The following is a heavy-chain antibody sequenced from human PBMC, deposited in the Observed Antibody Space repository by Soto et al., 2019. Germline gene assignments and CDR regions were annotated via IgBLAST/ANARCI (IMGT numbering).Heavy chain of an antibody. CDR3: ARGGGITIFGVVPSPNWFDP. CDR2: IIPILGIA. J-gene: IGHJ5*02. V-gene: IGHV1-69*02. D-gene: IGHD3-3*01. Sequence: QVQLVQSGAEVKKPGSSVKVSCKASGGTFSSYTISWVRQAPGQGLEWMGRIIPILGIANYAQKFQGRITITADKSTSTAYMELSSLRSEDTVVYYCARGGGITIFGVVPSPNWFDPWGQGTLVTVSS. CDR1: GGTFSSYT.